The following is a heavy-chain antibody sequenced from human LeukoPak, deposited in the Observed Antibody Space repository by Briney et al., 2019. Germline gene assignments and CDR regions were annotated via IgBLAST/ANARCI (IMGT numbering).Heavy chain of an antibody. J-gene: IGHJ3*02. D-gene: IGHD1-1*01. CDR2: TYYRSKWYN. Sequence: SQTLSLTCAISGDSVSSNSVAWNWIRQSPSRGLEWLGRTYYRSKWYNDYAESVKSRITINPDTSKHQYSLQLNFVTPEDTAVYYCARDSTGYQVGHDALDIWGQGTMVTVSS. V-gene: IGHV6-1*01. CDR3: ARDSTGYQVGHDALDI. CDR1: GDSVSSNSVA.